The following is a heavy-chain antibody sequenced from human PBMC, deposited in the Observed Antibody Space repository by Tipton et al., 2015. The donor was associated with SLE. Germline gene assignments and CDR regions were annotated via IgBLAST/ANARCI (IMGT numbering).Heavy chain of an antibody. J-gene: IGHJ6*02. CDR1: TGSLSGYY. CDR3: ARGGCSGGSCYPYYYGMDV. Sequence: TLSLTCAVYTGSLSGYYWSWIRQAPGKGLEWVGEIKHGGSTYYNPSLKSRVTMSVDWSKKQFSLKLSSVTAADTAVYYCARGGCSGGSCYPYYYGMDVWGPGTTVTVSS. V-gene: IGHV4-34*01. D-gene: IGHD2-15*01. CDR2: IKHGGST.